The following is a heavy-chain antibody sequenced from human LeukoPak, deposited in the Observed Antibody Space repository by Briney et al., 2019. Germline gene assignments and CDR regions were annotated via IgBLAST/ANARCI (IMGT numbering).Heavy chain of an antibody. CDR1: GGSISSSSYY. Sequence: SETPSLTCTVSGGSISSSSYYWGWIRQPPGKGLEWIGSIYYSGSTYYNPSLKSRVTISLDTSKNQFSLKLSSVTAADTAVYYCARQSYYYDSSGYEIAYFDYWGQGTLVTVSS. CDR3: ARQSYYYDSSGYEIAYFDY. J-gene: IGHJ4*02. V-gene: IGHV4-39*01. CDR2: IYYSGST. D-gene: IGHD3-22*01.